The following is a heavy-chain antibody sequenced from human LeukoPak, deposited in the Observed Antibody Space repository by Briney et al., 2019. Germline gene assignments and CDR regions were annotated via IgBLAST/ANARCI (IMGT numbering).Heavy chain of an antibody. J-gene: IGHJ4*02. V-gene: IGHV4-61*02. CDR3: ARDPSYSGSYSYYFDY. Sequence: SEXLSLTCTVSGGSISSGSYYWSWIRQPAGKGLEWIGRIYTSGSTNYNPSLKSRVTISVDTSKNQFSLKLSSVTAADTAVYYCARDPSYSGSYSYYFDYWGQGTLVTVSS. CDR1: GGSISSGSYY. D-gene: IGHD1-26*01. CDR2: IYTSGST.